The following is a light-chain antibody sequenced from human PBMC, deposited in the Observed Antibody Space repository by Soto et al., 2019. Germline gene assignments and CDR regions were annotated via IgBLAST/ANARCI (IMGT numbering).Light chain of an antibody. CDR1: QSVSSSY. Sequence: EIVWTQSPGTLSLSPGERATLSCRASQSVSSSYLAWYQQKPGQAPRLLIYGASSRATGIPDRFSGSGSGTDFTLTISRLDPEDFAVYYCQQYGSSRTFGQGTKVDIK. CDR3: QQYGSSRT. J-gene: IGKJ1*01. V-gene: IGKV3-20*01. CDR2: GAS.